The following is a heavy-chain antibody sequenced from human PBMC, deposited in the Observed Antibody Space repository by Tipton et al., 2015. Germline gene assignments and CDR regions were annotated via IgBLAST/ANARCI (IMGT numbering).Heavy chain of an antibody. J-gene: IGHJ3*02. Sequence: TLSLTCAVSGYSISSGYYWGWIRQPPGKGLEWIGSIYHRGDTNYNPSLKSRVTISLDTSKNQFSLKLSSVTAADTAVYYCARQSGESSGWPSAFDIWGQGTMVTVSS. V-gene: IGHV4-38-2*01. CDR2: IYHRGDT. CDR1: GYSISSGYY. CDR3: ARQSGESSGWPSAFDI. D-gene: IGHD6-19*01.